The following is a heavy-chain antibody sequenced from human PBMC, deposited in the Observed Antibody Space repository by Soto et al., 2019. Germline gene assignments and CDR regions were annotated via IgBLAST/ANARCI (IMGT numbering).Heavy chain of an antibody. CDR1: GGTFSSYA. D-gene: IGHD5-12*01. CDR3: AARGYSGYGSLDEFDP. CDR2: IIPIFGTA. J-gene: IGHJ5*02. V-gene: IGHV1-69*05. Sequence: QVQLVQSGAEVKKPGSSVKVSCKASGGTFSSYAISWVRQSPGQGLEWMGGIIPIFGTANYAQKFQGRVTITSDESTSTAYMELSSLRSEDTAVYYCAARGYSGYGSLDEFDPWGQGTLVTVSS.